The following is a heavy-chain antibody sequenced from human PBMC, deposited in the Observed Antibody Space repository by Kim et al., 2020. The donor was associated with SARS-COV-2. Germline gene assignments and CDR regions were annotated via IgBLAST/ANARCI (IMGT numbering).Heavy chain of an antibody. CDR3: ARRSRGDGSPGY. D-gene: IGHD3-16*01. Sequence: FNPSLKSRLTISVDTSKKQFSLKLTSVTAADTAVYYCARRSRGDGSPGYWGQGTLVTVSS. J-gene: IGHJ4*02. V-gene: IGHV4-39*01.